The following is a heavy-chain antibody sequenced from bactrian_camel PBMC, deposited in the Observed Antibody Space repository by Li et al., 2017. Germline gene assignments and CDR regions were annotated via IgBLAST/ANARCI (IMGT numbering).Heavy chain of an antibody. V-gene: IGHV3S1*01. CDR2: INTSGGTI. J-gene: IGHJ6*01. CDR1: GFAFSSYG. CDR3: ATDYGLGVFGY. Sequence: VQLVASGGGLVQPGGSLRLSCAASGFAFSSYGMYWVRQAPGKGLEWVSCINTSGGTIDYAHSVKGRFTISRDNAKNTAYLETNTLKSEDTALYYCATDYGLGVFGYWGQGTQVTVS. D-gene: IGHD5*01.